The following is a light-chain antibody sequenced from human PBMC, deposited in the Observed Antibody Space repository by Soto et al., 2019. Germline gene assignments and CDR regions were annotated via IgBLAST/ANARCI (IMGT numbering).Light chain of an antibody. CDR2: GNS. Sequence: QSVRTQPPSVSGAPVQRVTISCAGSSSNIGAGYDVHWYQQLPGTAPKLLIYGNSNRPSGVPDRFSGSKSGTSASLAITGLQAEDEADYYCQSYDSSLSGVVFGGGPKLTVL. J-gene: IGLJ2*01. CDR1: SSNIGAGYD. CDR3: QSYDSSLSGVV. V-gene: IGLV1-40*01.